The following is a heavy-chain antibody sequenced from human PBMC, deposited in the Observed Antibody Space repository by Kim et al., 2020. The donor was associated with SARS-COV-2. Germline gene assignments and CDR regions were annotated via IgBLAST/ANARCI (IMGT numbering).Heavy chain of an antibody. D-gene: IGHD3-3*01. V-gene: IGHV4-31*03. Sequence: SETLSLTCTVSGDSMSSDGYYYSWIRQHPGKGLEWIGYIFYTGVTNYNPSLNSRINISLDTTKSQFSLTLSSVTAADTAVYYCARSSHDFWRGCNWFDP. CDR3: ARSSHDFWRGCNWFDP. J-gene: IGHJ5*02. CDR1: GDSMSSDGYY. CDR2: IFYTGVT.